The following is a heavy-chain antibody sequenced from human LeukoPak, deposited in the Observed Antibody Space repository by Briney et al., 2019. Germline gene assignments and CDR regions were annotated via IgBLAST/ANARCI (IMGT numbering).Heavy chain of an antibody. CDR2: IYYSGST. CDR3: ARDTRYGDPYWYFDL. J-gene: IGHJ2*01. CDR1: GGSISSYY. V-gene: IGHV4-59*01. Sequence: PSETLSLTCTVSGGSISSYYWSWIRQPPGKGLEWIGYIYYSGSTNYNPSLKSRVTISVDTSKNQFSLKLSSVTAADTAVYYCARDTRYGDPYWYFDLWGRGTLVTVPS. D-gene: IGHD4-17*01.